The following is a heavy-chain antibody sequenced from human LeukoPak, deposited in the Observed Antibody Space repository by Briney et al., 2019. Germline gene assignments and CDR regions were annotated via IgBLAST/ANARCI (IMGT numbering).Heavy chain of an antibody. V-gene: IGHV3-64*01. J-gene: IGHJ4*02. Sequence: GGSLRLSCAASGFTFSSYAMHWVRQAPGKGLEYVSAISSNGGSTYYANSVKGRFTISRDNSKNTLYLQMGSLRAEDMAVYYCARERGSSSWRQIDYWGQGTLLTVSS. CDR2: ISSNGGST. CDR1: GFTFSSYA. CDR3: ARERGSSSWRQIDY. D-gene: IGHD6-13*01.